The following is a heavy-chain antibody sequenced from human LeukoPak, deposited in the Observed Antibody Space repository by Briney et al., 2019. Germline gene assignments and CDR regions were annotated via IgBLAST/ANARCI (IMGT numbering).Heavy chain of an antibody. D-gene: IGHD1-14*01. CDR3: AKDYLNGNGVYDAFDM. J-gene: IGHJ3*02. CDR2: IGSAGKT. V-gene: IGHV3-23*01. CDR1: GFVFSIHA. Sequence: GGSQRLSCEASGFVFSIHAMSWVRQAPGKGLEWVSTIGSAGKTYYADSVKGRFTISRDDSKNTLYLQMSSLRVEDAALYFCAKDYLNGNGVYDAFDMWGQGTMLSVSS.